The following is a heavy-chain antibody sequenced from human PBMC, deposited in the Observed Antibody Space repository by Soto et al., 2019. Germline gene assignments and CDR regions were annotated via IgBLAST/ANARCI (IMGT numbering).Heavy chain of an antibody. CDR1: RGSISSGGYF. CDR3: ATNNYGGPYYYYYGMDV. Sequence: PSETLSLTCTVSRGSISSGGYFWSWIRQHPGKGLEWIGYIDFSGNTYYNPSLKTRVTISLDTSKNQFSLRLTSVTAADTAVYYCATNNYGGPYYYYYGMDVWGQGTTVTVSS. CDR2: IDFSGNT. D-gene: IGHD4-17*01. J-gene: IGHJ6*02. V-gene: IGHV4-31*03.